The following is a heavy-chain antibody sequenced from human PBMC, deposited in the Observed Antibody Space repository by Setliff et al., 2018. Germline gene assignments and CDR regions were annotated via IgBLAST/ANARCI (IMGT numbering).Heavy chain of an antibody. CDR3: ARDGGEY. D-gene: IGHD3-16*01. Sequence: GESLKISCAGSGFTFSSYTMNWVRQAPGKGLEWVANIKEDGSEKYYVDSVEGRFTISRDNAKNSLYLQMNSLRAEDTAVYYCARDGGEYWGQGTLVTVSS. J-gene: IGHJ4*02. V-gene: IGHV3-7*01. CDR2: IKEDGSEK. CDR1: GFTFSSYT.